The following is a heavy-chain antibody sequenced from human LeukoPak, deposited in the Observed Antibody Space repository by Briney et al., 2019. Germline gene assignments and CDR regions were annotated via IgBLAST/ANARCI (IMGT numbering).Heavy chain of an antibody. CDR1: GFTFSSYE. V-gene: IGHV3-48*03. CDR2: ISSSGSIT. J-gene: IGHJ4*02. D-gene: IGHD3-10*01. Sequence: GGSLRLSCAASGFTFSSYEMNWVRQAPGKGLEWVSYISSSGSITSHADSVKGRFTISRDNAKNSLFLQMNNLRAEDTAVYYCSRLSAMLRGPEPFYYFEYWGQGILVTVSS. CDR3: SRLSAMLRGPEPFYYFEY.